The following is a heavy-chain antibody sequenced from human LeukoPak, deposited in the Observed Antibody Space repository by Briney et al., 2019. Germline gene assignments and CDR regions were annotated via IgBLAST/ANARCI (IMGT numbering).Heavy chain of an antibody. CDR2: MNPNSGNT. Sequence: ASMKVSCKASGYTFTSYDINWVRQATGQGLEWMGWMNPNSGNTGYAQKFQGRVTMTRNTSISTAYMELSSLRSEDTAVYYCASPRGGIVVVPAAKRYYYMDVWGKGTTVTVSS. J-gene: IGHJ6*03. V-gene: IGHV1-8*01. CDR1: GYTFTSYD. CDR3: ASPRGGIVVVPAAKRYYYMDV. D-gene: IGHD2-2*01.